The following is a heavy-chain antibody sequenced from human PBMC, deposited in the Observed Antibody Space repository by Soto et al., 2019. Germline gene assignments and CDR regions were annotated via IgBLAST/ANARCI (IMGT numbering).Heavy chain of an antibody. CDR3: AKDIGWDYGENYYYYGMDV. Sequence: GGSLRLSCTASGFTFGDYAMGWFRQAPGKGLQWVGFIRSNTFGGTTVYAASVKGRFTISRDNAKNSLYLQMNSLRAEDTALYYCAKDIGWDYGENYYYYGMDVWGQGTTVTVSS. J-gene: IGHJ6*02. CDR2: IRSNTFGGTT. CDR1: GFTFGDYA. D-gene: IGHD4-17*01. V-gene: IGHV3-49*03.